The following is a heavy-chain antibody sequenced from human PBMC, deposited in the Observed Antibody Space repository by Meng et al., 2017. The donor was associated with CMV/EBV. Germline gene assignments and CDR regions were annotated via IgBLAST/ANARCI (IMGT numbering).Heavy chain of an antibody. CDR3: ARERIAAAGTDAFDI. V-gene: IGHV3-66*02. J-gene: IGHJ3*02. CDR1: GFTVSSNY. Sequence: GESLKIPCAAPGFTVSSNYMSWVRQAPGKGLEWVSVIYSGGSTYYADSVKGRFTISRDNSKNTLYLQMNSLRAEDTAVYYCARERIAAAGTDAFDIWGQGTMVTVSS. D-gene: IGHD6-13*01. CDR2: IYSGGST.